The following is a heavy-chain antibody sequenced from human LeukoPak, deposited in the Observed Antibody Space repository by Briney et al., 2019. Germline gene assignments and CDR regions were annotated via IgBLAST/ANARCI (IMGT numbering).Heavy chain of an antibody. D-gene: IGHD3-22*01. CDR1: GFTFDDYA. CDR3: AKLAVYDSSGYVDY. CDR2: ISWSSGSI. V-gene: IGHV3-9*01. Sequence: GGSLRLSCAASGFTFDDYAMDWVRQAPGKGLEWVSGISWSSGSIGYADSVKGRFTISRDNAKNSLYLQMNSLRAEDTALYYCAKLAVYDSSGYVDYWGQGTLVTVSS. J-gene: IGHJ4*02.